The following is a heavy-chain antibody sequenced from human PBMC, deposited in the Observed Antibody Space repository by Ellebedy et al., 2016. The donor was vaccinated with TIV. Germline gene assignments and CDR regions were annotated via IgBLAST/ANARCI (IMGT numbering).Heavy chain of an antibody. Sequence: SETLSLXXAVYGGSFSGYYWSWIRQPPGKGLEWIGEINHSGSSNYNPSLKSRVTISVDTSKNQFSLKLSSLTDVDTAFYYCARAPPTSGTLFYWGQGTLVTVSS. D-gene: IGHD3-10*01. CDR1: GGSFSGYY. V-gene: IGHV4-34*01. CDR3: ARAPPTSGTLFY. CDR2: INHSGSS. J-gene: IGHJ4*02.